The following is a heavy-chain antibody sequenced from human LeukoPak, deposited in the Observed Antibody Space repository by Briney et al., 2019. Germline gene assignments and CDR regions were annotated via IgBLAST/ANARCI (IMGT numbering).Heavy chain of an antibody. Sequence: GRSLRLSCAASGFTFDDYAMHWVLQAPGKGLEWVSGISRNSGSIGYADSVKGRFTISRDNAKNSLYLQMNSLRAEDMALYYCTKDSSSGYYSDFDYWGQGTLVTVSS. CDR2: ISRNSGSI. J-gene: IGHJ4*02. CDR1: GFTFDDYA. CDR3: TKDSSSGYYSDFDY. D-gene: IGHD3-22*01. V-gene: IGHV3-9*03.